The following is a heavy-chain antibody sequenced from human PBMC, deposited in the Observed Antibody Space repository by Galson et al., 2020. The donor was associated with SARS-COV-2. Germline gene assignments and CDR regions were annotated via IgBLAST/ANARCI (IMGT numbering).Heavy chain of an antibody. Sequence: SETLSLTCVVSGDPISPHHCTWIRQFPEKRLEWIGYTSYSGDTNYNPSLKGRVIISADTSKNQVSLRLSSVTAADTAVYYCARGGWGLGFWGQGTLVTVSS. CDR1: GDPISPHH. V-gene: IGHV4-59*11. D-gene: IGHD3-16*01. CDR2: TSYSGDT. J-gene: IGHJ4*02. CDR3: ARGGWGLGF.